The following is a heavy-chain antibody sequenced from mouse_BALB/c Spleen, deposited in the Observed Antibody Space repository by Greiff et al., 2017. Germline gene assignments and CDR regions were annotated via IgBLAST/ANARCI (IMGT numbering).Heavy chain of an antibody. Sequence: EVQLQQSGPGLVKPSQSLSLTCTVTGYSITSDYAWNWIRQFPGNKLEWMGYISYSGSTSYNPSLKSRISITRDTSKNQFFLQLNSVTTEDTATYYCARGSLLRLRNWYFDVWGAGTTVTVSS. D-gene: IGHD1-2*01. J-gene: IGHJ1*01. CDR2: ISYSGST. V-gene: IGHV3-2*02. CDR3: ARGSLLRLRNWYFDV. CDR1: GYSITSDYA.